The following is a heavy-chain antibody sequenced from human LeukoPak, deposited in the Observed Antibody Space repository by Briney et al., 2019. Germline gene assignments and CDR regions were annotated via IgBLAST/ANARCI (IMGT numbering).Heavy chain of an antibody. CDR3: AKRGVVIRVILVGFHKEAYYFDS. Sequence: GGSLRLSCAVSGITLSNYGMSWVRQAPGKGLEWVAGISGSGCWTNYADSVKGRFTISRDNPKNTLYLQMSSVRAAATAVYFCAKRGVVIRVILVGFHKEAYYFDSWGQGALVTVSS. CDR1: GITLSNYG. J-gene: IGHJ4*02. V-gene: IGHV3-23*01. CDR2: ISGSGCWT. D-gene: IGHD3-22*01.